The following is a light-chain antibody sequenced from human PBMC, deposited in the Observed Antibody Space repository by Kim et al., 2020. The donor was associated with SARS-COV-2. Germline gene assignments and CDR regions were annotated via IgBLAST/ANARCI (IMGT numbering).Light chain of an antibody. CDR1: SSSIGNNP. Sequence: GLTQPPSVSGTPGQRVTISCSGSSSSIGNNPVSWYQQLPETAPKLLIYGDDQRPSGVPGRFSGSKSGTSASLAISGLQSGDDADYFCATWDDSLYGRVFGGGTRLTVL. CDR3: ATWDDSLYGRV. J-gene: IGLJ3*02. CDR2: GDD. V-gene: IGLV1-44*01.